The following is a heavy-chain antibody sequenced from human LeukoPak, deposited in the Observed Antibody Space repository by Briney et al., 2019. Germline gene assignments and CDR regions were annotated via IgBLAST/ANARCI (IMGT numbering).Heavy chain of an antibody. D-gene: IGHD5-24*01. V-gene: IGHV4-38-2*02. CDR2: IYHSGST. CDR3: ARSSRWLQPNWFDP. CDR1: GYSISSGYC. Sequence: PSETLSLTCTVSGYSISSGYCWGWIRQPPGKGLEWIGSIYHSGSTYYNPSLKSRVTISVDTSRNQFSLKLSSVTAADTAVYYCARSSRWLQPNWFDPWGQGTLVTVSS. J-gene: IGHJ5*02.